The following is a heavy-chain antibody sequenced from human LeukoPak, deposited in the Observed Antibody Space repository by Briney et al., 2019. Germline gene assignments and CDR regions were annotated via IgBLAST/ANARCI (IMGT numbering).Heavy chain of an antibody. CDR3: AKDLGGGSGCYDL. V-gene: IGHV3-30*18. J-gene: IGHJ2*01. CDR2: ISYDGSNK. CDR1: GFTFSSYG. D-gene: IGHD6-19*01. Sequence: PGGSLRLSCAASGFTFSSYGMHWVRQAPGKGLEWVAIISYDGSNKYYADFVQGRFTISRDNSKNTLYLQMNSLRAEDTAVYYCAKDLGGGSGCYDLWGRGTLVTVSS.